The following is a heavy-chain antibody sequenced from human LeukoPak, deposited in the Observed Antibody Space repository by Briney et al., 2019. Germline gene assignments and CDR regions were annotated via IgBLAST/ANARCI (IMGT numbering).Heavy chain of an antibody. CDR3: ASGGSGYYHYMDV. CDR2: ISSSSSYI. V-gene: IGHV3-21*01. Sequence: GGSLRLSCAASGFTFSSYSMNWVRQAPGKGLESVSSISSSSSYIYYADSVKGRFTISRDNAKNSLYLQMNSLRAEDTAVYYCASGGSGYYHYMDVWGKGTTVTVSS. CDR1: GFTFSSYS. D-gene: IGHD3-3*01. J-gene: IGHJ6*03.